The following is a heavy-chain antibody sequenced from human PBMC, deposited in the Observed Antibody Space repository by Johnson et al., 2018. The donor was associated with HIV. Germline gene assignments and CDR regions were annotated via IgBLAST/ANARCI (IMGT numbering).Heavy chain of an antibody. Sequence: VQLVESGGGVVRPGGSLRLSCAASGFTFDDYGMSWVRQAPGKGLEWVSGINWNGGRTGYADSVKGRFTISRDNAKNTLHLQMNSLRAEDTAVYYCARGGGCGGDCYSGYDAFDIWGQGTMVTVSS. CDR2: INWNGGRT. D-gene: IGHD2-21*01. J-gene: IGHJ3*02. CDR3: ARGGGCGGDCYSGYDAFDI. CDR1: GFTFDDYG. V-gene: IGHV3-20*04.